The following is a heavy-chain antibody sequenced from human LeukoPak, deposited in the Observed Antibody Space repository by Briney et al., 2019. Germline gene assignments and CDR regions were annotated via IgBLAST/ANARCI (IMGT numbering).Heavy chain of an antibody. CDR2: IYYSGST. D-gene: IGHD3-10*01. CDR1: GGSISSYY. Sequence: SETLSLTCTVSGGSISSYYWSWIRQPPGKGLEWIGYIYYSGSTNYKPSLKSRVSISVDTSKNHIALKLTSVTASDTAVYFCARRVGFYGSGSLNYFDPWGQGILVSVS. V-gene: IGHV4-59*08. CDR3: ARRVGFYGSGSLNYFDP. J-gene: IGHJ5*01.